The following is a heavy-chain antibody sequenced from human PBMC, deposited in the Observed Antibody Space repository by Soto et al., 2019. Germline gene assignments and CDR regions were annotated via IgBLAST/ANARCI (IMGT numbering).Heavy chain of an antibody. CDR1: GGFISSTNYY. CDR2: ISYSGST. CDR3: ARRFPYSSNCDFDY. D-gene: IGHD6-13*01. Sequence: SETLSLTCTISGGFISSTNYYWGWIRQSPGKGLEWVGSISYSGSTYYNPSLKSRVTISVDTSRTQFSLKLSSVTAADTAMYYCARRFPYSSNCDFDYWGQGTLVTVSS. V-gene: IGHV4-39*01. J-gene: IGHJ4*02.